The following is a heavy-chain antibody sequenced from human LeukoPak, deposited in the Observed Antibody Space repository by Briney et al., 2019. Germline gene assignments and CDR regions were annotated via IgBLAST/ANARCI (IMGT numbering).Heavy chain of an antibody. CDR2: IIPIFGTA. J-gene: IGHJ4*02. Sequence: GASVKVSCKASGGTFSSYAISWVRQAPGQGLEWMGGIIPIFGTANYAQKFQGRVTITADESTSTAYMELSSLRSEDTAVYYCARGRGYDILTGFEDWGQGTLVTVSS. V-gene: IGHV1-69*13. CDR1: GGTFSSYA. CDR3: ARGRGYDILTGFED. D-gene: IGHD3-9*01.